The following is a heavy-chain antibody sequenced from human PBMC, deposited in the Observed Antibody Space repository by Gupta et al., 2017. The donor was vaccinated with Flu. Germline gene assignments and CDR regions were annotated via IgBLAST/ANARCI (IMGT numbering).Heavy chain of an antibody. CDR1: GSPFRSYA. CDR3: AKDLYTVPGALDS. CDR2: FSVACGNT. Sequence: EVQLLEPGGGLAQPGGSLSLSCAASGSPFRSYAVSWDRQAPGKGLEWVSAFSVACGNTYYADSVRGRFAISTDNSKNTLYLQMNSLRVDDTAIYYCAKDLYTVPGALDSWGQGALVTVSS. V-gene: IGHV3-23*01. D-gene: IGHD6-19*01. J-gene: IGHJ4*02.